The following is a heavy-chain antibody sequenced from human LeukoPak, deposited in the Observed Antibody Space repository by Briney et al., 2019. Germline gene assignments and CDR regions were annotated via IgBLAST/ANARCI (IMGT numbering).Heavy chain of an antibody. Sequence: PSESLSLTWTVPGGSISSSSYYWGWLRQPPGKGLEWIGSIYYSGSTYYNPSLKSRVTISVDTSKNQFSLKLSSVTAADTAVYYCARHVRAAWGTPEFTYHIDYWGQGTLVTVSS. CDR1: GGSISSSSYY. D-gene: IGHD3-16*01. J-gene: IGHJ4*02. CDR3: ARHVRAAWGTPEFTYHIDY. CDR2: IYYSGST. V-gene: IGHV4-39*01.